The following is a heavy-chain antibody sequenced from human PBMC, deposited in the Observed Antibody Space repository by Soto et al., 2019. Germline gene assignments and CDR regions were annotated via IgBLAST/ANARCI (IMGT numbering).Heavy chain of an antibody. J-gene: IGHJ4*02. Sequence: LRLSCAASGFTFGAAAIHWVRQAPGKGLEWVAVISDDGSSKYYADSVRGRFTISRDNSQNTLDLQMNSLRAEDTAVYYCARDRLPRASVATPGYLDYWGQGSLVTVSS. CDR3: ARDRLPRASVATPGYLDY. D-gene: IGHD1-1*01. CDR1: GFTFGAAA. V-gene: IGHV3-30-3*01. CDR2: ISDDGSSK.